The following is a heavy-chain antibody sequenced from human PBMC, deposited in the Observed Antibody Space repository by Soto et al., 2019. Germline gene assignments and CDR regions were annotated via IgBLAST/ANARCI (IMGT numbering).Heavy chain of an antibody. Sequence: PGGSLILSCSASGFIFSNYAMHWVRQAPGQGLEYVAFISNNGGTTYYTDSVRGRYTISRDNSKNILYLQMSSLRPADTATYYCVKKPLELQMFDYWGQGTLVTVSS. J-gene: IGHJ4*02. CDR2: ISNNGGTT. V-gene: IGHV3-64D*08. CDR1: GFIFSNYA. D-gene: IGHD1-26*01. CDR3: VKKPLELQMFDY.